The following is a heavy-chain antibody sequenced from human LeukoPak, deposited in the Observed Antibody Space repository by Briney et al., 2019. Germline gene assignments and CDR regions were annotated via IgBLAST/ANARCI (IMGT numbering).Heavy chain of an antibody. CDR3: ARQRAYCNTGLDY. CDR1: GFTFSTYD. J-gene: IGHJ4*02. Sequence: GGSLRLSCAASGFTFSTYDIHWVRQVTGKGLEWVSPIGTTDDTYFTGTVTGRFTLSREDAANSVYLKMNSLSAEDTDVYYCARQRAYCNTGLDYWGQGTLVAVSS. D-gene: IGHD2/OR15-2a*01. CDR2: IGTTDDT. V-gene: IGHV3-13*01.